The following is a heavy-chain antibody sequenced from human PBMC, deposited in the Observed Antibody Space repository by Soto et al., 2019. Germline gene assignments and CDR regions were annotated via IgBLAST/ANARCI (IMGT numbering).Heavy chain of an antibody. D-gene: IGHD5-12*01. CDR1: GETFSRWG. Sequence: AAGGETFSRWGVHRVRQAPGKGLEWVAVISYDGSNKHYADSVKGRFTISRDNSKTTLYLQINSLRAEDTAVYYCASNIVATILNAFDTWGQGTMVTVSS. V-gene: IGHV3-30-3*01. CDR2: ISYDGSNK. J-gene: IGHJ3*02. CDR3: ASNIVATILNAFDT.